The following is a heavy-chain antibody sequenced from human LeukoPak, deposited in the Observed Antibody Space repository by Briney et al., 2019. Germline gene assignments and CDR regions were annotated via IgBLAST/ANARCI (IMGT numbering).Heavy chain of an antibody. CDR2: IYSGGST. D-gene: IGHD3-3*01. V-gene: IGHV3-66*02. J-gene: IGHJ4*02. CDR1: GFTFDDYG. Sequence: PGGSLRLSCAASGFTFDDYGMSWVRQAPGKGLEWVSVIYSGGSTYYADSVKGRFTISRDNSKNTLYLQMNSLRAEDTAVYYCARAVTYYDFWSGYYSTQYYFDYWGQGTLVTVSS. CDR3: ARAVTYYDFWSGYYSTQYYFDY.